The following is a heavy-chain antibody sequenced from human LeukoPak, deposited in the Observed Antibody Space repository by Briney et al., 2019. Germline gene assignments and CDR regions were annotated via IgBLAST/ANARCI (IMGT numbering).Heavy chain of an antibody. CDR3: ARDPYGGNTFDF. CDR2: INTNTGNP. D-gene: IGHD3-16*01. V-gene: IGHV7-4-1*02. J-gene: IGHJ3*01. Sequence: GASVKVSCEASGYTFTNYTMNCVRQAPGQGLEWMGWINTNTGNPTYAQGFTGRFVFPLDTPVITTCLQVSSPKAEDTAVYFCARDPYGGNTFDFWGQGTMVTVSS. CDR1: GYTFTNYT.